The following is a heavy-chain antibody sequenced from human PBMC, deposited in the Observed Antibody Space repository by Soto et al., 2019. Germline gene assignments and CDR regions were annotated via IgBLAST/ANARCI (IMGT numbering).Heavy chain of an antibody. J-gene: IGHJ6*02. CDR2: ISAYNGNT. CDR1: GYTFTSYG. Sequence: ASVKVSCKASGYTFTSYGISWVRQAPGQGLEWMGWISAYNGNTNYAQKLQGRVTMTTGTSTSTAYMALRSLRSDDTAVYYCARELGVVWGYYYYYGMDVWGQGTTVTVSS. CDR3: ARELGVVWGYYYYYGMDV. D-gene: IGHD3-16*01. V-gene: IGHV1-18*04.